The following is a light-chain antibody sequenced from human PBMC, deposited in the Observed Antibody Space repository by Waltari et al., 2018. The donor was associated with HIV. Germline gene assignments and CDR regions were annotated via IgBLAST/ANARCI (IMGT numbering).Light chain of an antibody. CDR1: HSLSSPY. V-gene: IGKV3-20*01. CDR2: DAS. J-gene: IGKJ4*01. CDR3: QQYRSTPRT. Sequence: EIVLTQSPGALSLSPGARATLPCRARHSLSSPYLAWYQPKPSQPPRPIMYDASTRAAGIPDRFSDSGSETDFTLTISRLEPEDFAVYDCQQYRSTPRTFGGGTRVQIK.